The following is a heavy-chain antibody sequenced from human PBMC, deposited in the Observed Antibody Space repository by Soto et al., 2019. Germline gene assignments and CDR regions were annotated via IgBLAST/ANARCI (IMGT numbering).Heavy chain of an antibody. V-gene: IGHV1-2*02. D-gene: IGHD6-6*01. CDR2: INPNSGGT. CDR1: GYTFTGYY. J-gene: IGHJ6*02. CDR3: ARSRRQVVYNGMDV. Sequence: ASVKASCKASGYTFTGYYMHWVRQAPGQGLEWMGWINPNSGGTNYAQKFQGRVTMTRDTSISTAYMELSRLRSDDTAVYYCARSRRQVVYNGMDVWGQGTTVTVSS.